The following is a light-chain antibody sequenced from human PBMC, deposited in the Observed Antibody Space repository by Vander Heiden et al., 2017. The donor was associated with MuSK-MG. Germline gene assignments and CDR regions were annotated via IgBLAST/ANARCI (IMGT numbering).Light chain of an antibody. J-gene: IGKJ4*01. V-gene: IGKV3-15*01. CDR3: QQYNNWPLT. CDR2: GAS. Sequence: EIVMPQSPATLSVSLGEWATLSCRASQTVNSNLAWYQQKPGQAPRLGIYGASTRATGIPARFSGSGSGTEFTLTISSLQSEDFAVYSCQQYNNWPLTFGGGTKVEIK. CDR1: QTVNSN.